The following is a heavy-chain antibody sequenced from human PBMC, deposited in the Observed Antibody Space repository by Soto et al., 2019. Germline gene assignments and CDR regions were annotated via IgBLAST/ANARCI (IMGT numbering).Heavy chain of an antibody. CDR3: AGPFGVVPYDAFDV. CDR2: IVPSLGTS. CDR1: GVTFSPYN. D-gene: IGHD3-3*01. Sequence: QVQLVQSGAEVKKPGSSVRVSCKASGVTFSPYNIHWVRQAPGQGLEWMGRIVPSLGTSNHAQNFQDRLTISVDKSTSTAYMELSSLRSDDTAVYYCAGPFGVVPYDAFDVWGQGTRLTVSS. V-gene: IGHV1-69*08. J-gene: IGHJ3*01.